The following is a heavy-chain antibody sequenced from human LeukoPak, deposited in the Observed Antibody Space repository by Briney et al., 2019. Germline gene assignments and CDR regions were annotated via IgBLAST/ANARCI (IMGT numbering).Heavy chain of an antibody. CDR2: INPSSGST. J-gene: IGHJ4*02. CDR1: GYTFTGYY. Sequence: GASVKVSCKASGYTFTGYYIHWVRQAPGQGLEWMGIINPSSGSTSYAQKFQDRVTMTRDTSTSTVYMELSSLRSEDTAVYYCARFSYGFLHWGQGTLVTVSS. CDR3: ARFSYGFLH. V-gene: IGHV1-46*01. D-gene: IGHD5-18*01.